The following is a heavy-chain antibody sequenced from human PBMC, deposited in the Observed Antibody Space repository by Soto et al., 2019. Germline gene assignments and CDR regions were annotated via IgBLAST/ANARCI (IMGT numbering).Heavy chain of an antibody. J-gene: IGHJ4*02. CDR3: ARVLRGSGIYYNAFDY. D-gene: IGHD3-10*01. Sequence: ASLKVSCKASGYTFTIYAMHWVRQAPGQTLEWMGWISAGNGNPKYSQKFQGRVTITRDTSASTAYMELSSLRSEDTAVYYCARVLRGSGIYYNAFDYWGQGTQVTVSS. CDR1: GYTFTIYA. V-gene: IGHV1-3*01. CDR2: ISAGNGNP.